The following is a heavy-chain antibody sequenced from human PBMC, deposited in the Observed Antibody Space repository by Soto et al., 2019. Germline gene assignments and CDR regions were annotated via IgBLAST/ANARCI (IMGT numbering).Heavy chain of an antibody. J-gene: IGHJ6*02. CDR3: ARCIQGDYYYGMDV. Sequence: ASVKVSCKASGYTFYSHSISWVRQAPGQGLEWMGRINADYGNTQYAQKYRGRVTMTTDTSTTTVYMELTNLRSDDTAVYYCARCIQGDYYYGMDVWGQGTTVTVSS. CDR1: GYTFYSHS. V-gene: IGHV1-18*01. D-gene: IGHD5-18*01. CDR2: INADYGNT.